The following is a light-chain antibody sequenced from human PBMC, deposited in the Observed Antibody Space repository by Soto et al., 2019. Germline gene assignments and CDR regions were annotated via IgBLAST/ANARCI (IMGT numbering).Light chain of an antibody. CDR1: QSISSY. V-gene: IGKV1-39*01. Sequence: DFQMTQSPSSLSASVGDRVTIXXRASQSISSYLNWYQQKPGKAPKVXSDAASSLQRGVPSMFSGSGSGTEFTLTISSLQPDDFATYYCQQYNTYSPTFGQGTKVEIK. J-gene: IGKJ1*01. CDR2: AAS. CDR3: QQYNTYSPT.